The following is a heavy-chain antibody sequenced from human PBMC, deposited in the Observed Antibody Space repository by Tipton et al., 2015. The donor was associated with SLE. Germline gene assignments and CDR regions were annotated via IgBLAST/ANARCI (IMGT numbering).Heavy chain of an antibody. J-gene: IGHJ5*02. Sequence: TLSLTCTVSGDSISSSSYYWGWIRQPPGKGLEWIGSIYYSGSTNYNPSLKSRVTISVDTSKNQFSLKLSSVTAADTAVYYCARDAVGARYNWFDPWGQGTLVTVSS. CDR3: ARDAVGARYNWFDP. CDR1: GDSISSSSYY. CDR2: IYYSGST. V-gene: IGHV4-39*07. D-gene: IGHD1-26*01.